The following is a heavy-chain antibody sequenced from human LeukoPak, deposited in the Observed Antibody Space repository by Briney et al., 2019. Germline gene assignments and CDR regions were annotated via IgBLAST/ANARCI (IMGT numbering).Heavy chain of an antibody. CDR3: ARAHNWKYGSFDF. CDR1: GFTFSSYS. Sequence: XGSLRLSCAASGFTFSSYSMNWVRQAPGKGLEWVSCISSSSSYIYYADSVKGRFTISRDNAKNSLYLQMNSLRAEDTAVYYCARAHNWKYGSFDFWGQGTLVTVSS. V-gene: IGHV3-21*01. J-gene: IGHJ4*02. CDR2: ISSSSSYI. D-gene: IGHD1-7*01.